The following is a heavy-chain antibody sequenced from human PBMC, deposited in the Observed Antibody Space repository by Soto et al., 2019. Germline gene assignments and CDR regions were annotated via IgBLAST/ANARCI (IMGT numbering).Heavy chain of an antibody. J-gene: IGHJ6*02. CDR3: AVAAEDYYYYYGMDV. CDR1: GFTFSSYG. CDR2: ISYDGSNK. Sequence: GGSLRLSCAASGFTFSSYGMHWVRQAPGKGLEWVAVISYDGSNKYYADSVKGRFTISRDNSKNTLYLQMNSLRAEDTAVYYCAVAAEDYYYYYGMDVWGQGTTVTVSS. D-gene: IGHD6-13*01. V-gene: IGHV3-30*03.